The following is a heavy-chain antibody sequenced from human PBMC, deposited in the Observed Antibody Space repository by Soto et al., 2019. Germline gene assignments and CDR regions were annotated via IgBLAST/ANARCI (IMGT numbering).Heavy chain of an antibody. Sequence: GSLRLSCAASGFTFSNAWMNWVRQAPGKGLEWVGRIKSKTDGGTTDYAAPVKGRFTISRDDSKNTLYLQMNSLKTEDTAVYYCRGSGWYSDYYYYGMDVWGQGTTVTVSS. CDR2: IKSKTDGGTT. D-gene: IGHD6-19*01. CDR1: GFTFSNAW. CDR3: RGSGWYSDYYYYGMDV. V-gene: IGHV3-15*07. J-gene: IGHJ6*02.